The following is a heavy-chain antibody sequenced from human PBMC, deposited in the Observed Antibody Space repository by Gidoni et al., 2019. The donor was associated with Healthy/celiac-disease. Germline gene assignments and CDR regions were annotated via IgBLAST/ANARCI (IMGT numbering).Heavy chain of an antibody. D-gene: IGHD2-8*01. Sequence: QVQLVQSGAEVKKPGASVKVSCKVSGYTLTELSMHWVRQAPGKGLEWMGGFDPEDGETIYAQKFQGRVTMTEDTSTDTAYMELSSLRSEDTAVYYCATTSPYCTNGVCNDAFDIWGQGTMVTVSS. CDR2: FDPEDGET. V-gene: IGHV1-24*01. CDR3: ATTSPYCTNGVCNDAFDI. J-gene: IGHJ3*02. CDR1: GYTLTELS.